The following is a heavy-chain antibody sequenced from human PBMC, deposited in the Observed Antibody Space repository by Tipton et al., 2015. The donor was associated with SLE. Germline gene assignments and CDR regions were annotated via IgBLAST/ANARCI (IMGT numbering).Heavy chain of an antibody. D-gene: IGHD4/OR15-4a*01. J-gene: IGHJ4*02. CDR1: GYSFASYG. Sequence: QVQLVQSGGEVKKPGASVKVSCKASGYSFASYGIAWVRQAPGQGLEWMGWISTFSVNPNYAQKFQDRLIMTTDTSTSTAYMELRSLTSDDTAVYFCARGEAYANYEGYWGRGTLVTVSS. V-gene: IGHV1-18*01. CDR2: ISTFSVNP. CDR3: ARGEAYANYEGY.